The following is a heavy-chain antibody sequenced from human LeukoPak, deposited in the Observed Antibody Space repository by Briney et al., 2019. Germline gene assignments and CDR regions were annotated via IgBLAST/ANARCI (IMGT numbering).Heavy chain of an antibody. D-gene: IGHD4-17*01. J-gene: IGHJ4*02. CDR2: IIPIFGTA. Sequence: SVKVSCMASGGTFSSYAISWVRQAPGQGLEWMGGIIPIFGTANYVQKFQGRVTITADESTSTAYMELSSLRSEDTAVYYCARGRVRGDYGDWYYFDYWGQGTLVTVSS. V-gene: IGHV1-69*13. CDR1: GGTFSSYA. CDR3: ARGRVRGDYGDWYYFDY.